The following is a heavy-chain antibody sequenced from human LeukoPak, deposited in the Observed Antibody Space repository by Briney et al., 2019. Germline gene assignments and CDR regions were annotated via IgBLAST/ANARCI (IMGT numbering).Heavy chain of an antibody. Sequence: SETLSLTCTVSGGSISSSSYYWGWIRQPPGKGLEWIGSIYYSGSTYYNPSLKSRVTISVDTSKNQFSLKLSSVTAADTAVYYCARIGPGGYRTSYFDYWGQGTLVTVSS. D-gene: IGHD1-26*01. CDR3: ARIGPGGYRTSYFDY. CDR2: IYYSGST. V-gene: IGHV4-39*01. J-gene: IGHJ4*02. CDR1: GGSISSSSYY.